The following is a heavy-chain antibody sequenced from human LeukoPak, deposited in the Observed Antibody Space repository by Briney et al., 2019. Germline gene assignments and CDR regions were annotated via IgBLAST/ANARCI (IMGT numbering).Heavy chain of an antibody. CDR3: TRFSEYSHSSVHYLDY. CDR1: GGSISSYY. J-gene: IGHJ4*02. D-gene: IGHD3-22*01. V-gene: IGHV4-59*12. CDR2: IYYSGST. Sequence: SETLSLTCTVSGGSISSYYWSWIRQPPGKGLEWIGYIYYSGSTNYNPSLKSRVTISVDTSKNQISLKLNSVTAADTAVYYCTRFSEYSHSSVHYLDYWGQGTLVSVSS.